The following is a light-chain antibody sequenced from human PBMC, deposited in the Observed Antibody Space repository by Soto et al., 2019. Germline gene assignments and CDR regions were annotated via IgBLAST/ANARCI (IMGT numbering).Light chain of an antibody. CDR2: GAS. CDR1: QSVSHN. V-gene: IGKV3-15*01. Sequence: EILMTQFPATLSVSPGERATLSCRASQSVSHNLAWYQQKPGQVPRLLFYGASTRATGIPARFSGSGSGTDFTLTISSLQSEDFAVYYCQQSNNWPYTFGQGTKLEIK. J-gene: IGKJ2*01. CDR3: QQSNNWPYT.